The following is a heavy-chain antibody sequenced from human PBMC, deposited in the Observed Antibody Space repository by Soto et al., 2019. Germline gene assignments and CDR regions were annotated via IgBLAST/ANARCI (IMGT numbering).Heavy chain of an antibody. CDR2: INWNSGSI. CDR3: VKDESIDWYSGHFRH. V-gene: IGHV3-9*01. CDR1: GFTFEDYP. J-gene: IGHJ1*01. Sequence: GGPLRLSGSASGFTFEDYPMHWVRQVPVKGLEWVSGINWNSGSIGYGDSVKGRFAISRDNAKNSLHLQMNSLSAEDTAFYYCVKDESIDWYSGHFRHWGQGTLVSVSS. D-gene: IGHD1-26*01.